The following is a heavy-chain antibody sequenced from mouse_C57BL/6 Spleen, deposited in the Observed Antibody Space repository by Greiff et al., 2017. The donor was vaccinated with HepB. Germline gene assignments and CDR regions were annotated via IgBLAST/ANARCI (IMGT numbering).Heavy chain of an antibody. CDR3: AKGEGNYYGSSYGAMDY. CDR2: INPNNGGT. V-gene: IGHV1-26*01. J-gene: IGHJ4*01. Sequence: VQLQQSGPELVKPGASVKISCKASGYTFTDYYMNWVKQSHGKSLEWIGDINPNNGGTSYNQKFKGKATLTVDKSSSTAYMELRSLTSEDSAVYYCAKGEGNYYGSSYGAMDYWGQGTSVTVSS. D-gene: IGHD1-1*01. CDR1: GYTFTDYY.